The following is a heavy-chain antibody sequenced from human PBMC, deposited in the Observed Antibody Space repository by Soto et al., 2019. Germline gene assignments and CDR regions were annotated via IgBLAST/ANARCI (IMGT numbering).Heavy chain of an antibody. CDR1: GYTFTDNY. CDR2: INPNSGGT. CDR3: ARVDGYSYGLGGGY. D-gene: IGHD5-18*01. V-gene: IGHV1-2*02. Sequence: QVQLVQSGAEVKKPGASVKVSCKASGYTFTDNYMHWVRQAPGQGLEWVGWINPNSGGTNYAQEFQGRVTMTRDTSINTAYMELSRLRSHDTAVYYCARVDGYSYGLGGGYWGQGTLVTVSA. J-gene: IGHJ4*02.